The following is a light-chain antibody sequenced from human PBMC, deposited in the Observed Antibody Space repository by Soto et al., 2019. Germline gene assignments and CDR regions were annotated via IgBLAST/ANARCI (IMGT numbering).Light chain of an antibody. J-gene: IGKJ5*01. V-gene: IGKV3-11*01. Sequence: SGLTQAPFTLSLSPGESPTLSCNPSQSVGTFLTWYHQKPGQDPRLLIYDASNRATAIPDRFSGSGSGTDFTLTISSLEPEDFAVYYCQQRSNWPPFAFGQRTRLAV. CDR2: DAS. CDR3: QQRSNWPPFA. CDR1: QSVGTF.